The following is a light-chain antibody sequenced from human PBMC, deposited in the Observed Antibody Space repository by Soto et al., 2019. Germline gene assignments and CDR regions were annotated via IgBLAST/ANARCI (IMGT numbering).Light chain of an antibody. J-gene: IGLJ2*01. CDR2: GNS. V-gene: IGLV1-40*01. CDR1: NSNIGAGYD. CDR3: QSYDSSLRGV. Sequence: QSVLTQPPSASGTPGQRVTISCSGSNSNIGAGYDVHWYQQLPGTAPKLLIYGNSNRPSGVPDRFSGSKSGTSASLAITGLQAEDEADYYCQSYDSSLRGVFGGGTKVTVL.